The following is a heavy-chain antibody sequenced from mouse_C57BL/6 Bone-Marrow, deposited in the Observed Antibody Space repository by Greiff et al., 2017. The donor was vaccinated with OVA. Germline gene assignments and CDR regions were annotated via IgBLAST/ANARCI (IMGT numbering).Heavy chain of an antibody. J-gene: IGHJ2*01. CDR1: GYTFTSYW. V-gene: IGHV1-64*01. D-gene: IGHD1-1*01. Sequence: QVHVKQPGAELVKPAASVKLSCKASGYTFTSYWMHWVKQRPGQGLEWIGMIHPNSGSTNYNEKFKSKATLTVDKSSSTAYMQLSSLTSDDSAVYYCARSPIFYGDWGQGTTLTVSS. CDR3: ARSPIFYGD. CDR2: IHPNSGST.